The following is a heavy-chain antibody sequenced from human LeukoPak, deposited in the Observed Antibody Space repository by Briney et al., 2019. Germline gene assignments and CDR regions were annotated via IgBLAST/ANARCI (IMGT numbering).Heavy chain of an antibody. CDR2: IYTSGST. Sequence: SETLSLTCTVSGGSISSYYWSWIRQPPGKGLEWIGYIYTSGSTNYNPSLKSRVTISVDTSKNQFSLKLSSVTAADTAVYYCARHEKRGPNFDYWGQGTLVTVSS. J-gene: IGHJ4*02. V-gene: IGHV4-4*09. D-gene: IGHD5-24*01. CDR3: ARHEKRGPNFDY. CDR1: GGSISSYY.